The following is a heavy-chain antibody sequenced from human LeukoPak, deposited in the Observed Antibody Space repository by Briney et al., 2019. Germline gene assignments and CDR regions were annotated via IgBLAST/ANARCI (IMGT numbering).Heavy chain of an antibody. D-gene: IGHD7-27*01. V-gene: IGHV4-59*01. J-gene: IGHJ4*02. CDR2: IYYSGGT. Sequence: SETLSLTCTVSGGSINYYYWMWIRQPPGKGLEWIGYIYYSGGTHYNPSLKSRVTMLVDTSKNQFSLKLTALTAADTAVYYCAGEASGAGHFDYWGQGSLVTVSS. CDR3: AGEASGAGHFDY. CDR1: GGSINYYY.